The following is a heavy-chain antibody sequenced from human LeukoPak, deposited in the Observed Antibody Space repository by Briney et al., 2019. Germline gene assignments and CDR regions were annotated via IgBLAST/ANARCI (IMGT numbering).Heavy chain of an antibody. D-gene: IGHD1-1*01. CDR2: ISYDGSNK. Sequence: GGSLRLSCAASGFTFSSYAMPWVRQAPGKGLEWVAVISYDGSNKYYADSVKGRFTISRDNSKNTLYLQMNSLRAEDTAVYYCARDDGYNLAPFDYWGQGTLVTVSS. CDR3: ARDDGYNLAPFDY. V-gene: IGHV3-30-3*01. J-gene: IGHJ4*02. CDR1: GFTFSSYA.